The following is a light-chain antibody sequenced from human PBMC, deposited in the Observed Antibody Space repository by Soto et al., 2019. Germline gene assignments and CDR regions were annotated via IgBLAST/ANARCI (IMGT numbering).Light chain of an antibody. Sequence: QSVLTQPPSVSGASWQRVTISCTGSSSNIGAGYDVHWYQQLPGRAPKLLIYGNTNRPSGVPDRFSGSKSGTSASLAITGLQAEDEADYYCLSFDSSLSVVFGGGTKLTVL. V-gene: IGLV1-40*01. J-gene: IGLJ2*01. CDR1: SSNIGAGYD. CDR3: LSFDSSLSVV. CDR2: GNT.